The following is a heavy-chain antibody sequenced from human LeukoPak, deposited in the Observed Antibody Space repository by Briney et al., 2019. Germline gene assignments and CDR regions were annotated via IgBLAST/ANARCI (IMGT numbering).Heavy chain of an antibody. CDR2: INPSGGST. J-gene: IGHJ4*02. V-gene: IGHV1-46*01. Sequence: ASVKVSCKASGYTFTSYYIHWVRQVPGQGLEWMGIINPSGGSTSYAQKFQGRVTMTRDTSTSTVYMELSSLRSEDTAVYYCARAADIVATIIYWGQGTLVTVSS. CDR1: GYTFTSYY. D-gene: IGHD5-12*01. CDR3: ARAADIVATIIY.